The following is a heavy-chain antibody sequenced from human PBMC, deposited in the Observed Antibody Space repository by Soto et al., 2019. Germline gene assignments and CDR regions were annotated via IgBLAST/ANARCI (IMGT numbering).Heavy chain of an antibody. CDR2: ISYDGSNK. V-gene: IGHV3-30*18. CDR3: AKTLN. J-gene: IGHJ4*02. CDR1: GFTFSSYG. Sequence: GGSLRLSCAASGFTFSSYGMHWVRQAPGKGLEWVAVISYDGSNKYYADSVKGRFTISRDNSKNTLYLQMNSLRAEDTAVYYCAKTLNRGQGTLVTVSS.